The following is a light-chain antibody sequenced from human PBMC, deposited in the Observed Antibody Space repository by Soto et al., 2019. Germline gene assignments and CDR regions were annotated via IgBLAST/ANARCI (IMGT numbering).Light chain of an antibody. J-gene: IGKJ1*01. CDR3: QHYGSSPRT. V-gene: IGKV3-20*01. CDR1: QSVASIS. CDR2: GAS. Sequence: EIVLAQSPLTLSLSPGERATLSCRASQSVASISLAWYQQKPGQAPRLLIYGASSRATGIPDRFSGSGSGTDFTLTISRLVPEDFAVYYCQHYGSSPRTFGQGTKVDIK.